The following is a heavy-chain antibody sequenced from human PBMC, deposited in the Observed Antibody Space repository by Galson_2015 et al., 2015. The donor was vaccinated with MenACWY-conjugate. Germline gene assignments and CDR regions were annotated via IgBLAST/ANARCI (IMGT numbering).Heavy chain of an antibody. D-gene: IGHD6-19*01. CDR1: GFSFSDYY. CDR3: ARAISGWYGDY. CDR2: ISSTSRYI. V-gene: IGHV3-11*05. J-gene: IGHJ4*02. Sequence: SLRLSCAVSGFSFSDYYMSWIRQAPGKGPEWLSYISSTSRYINYTDSVKGRFTVSRDNAKNSLYLQMNSLRAEDTAVYYCARAISGWYGDYWGQGTLVTVSS.